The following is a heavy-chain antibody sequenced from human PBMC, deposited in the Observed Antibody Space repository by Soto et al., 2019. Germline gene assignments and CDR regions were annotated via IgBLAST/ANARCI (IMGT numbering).Heavy chain of an antibody. J-gene: IGHJ6*02. Sequence: VASVKVSCKASGYTFTSYDINWVRQATGQGLEWMGWMNPNSGNTGYARKFQGRVTMTRNTSISTAYMELSSLRSEDTAVYYCARECDSSSWYYYYYGMDVWGQGTTVTVSS. V-gene: IGHV1-8*01. CDR2: MNPNSGNT. D-gene: IGHD6-13*01. CDR1: GYTFTSYD. CDR3: ARECDSSSWYYYYYGMDV.